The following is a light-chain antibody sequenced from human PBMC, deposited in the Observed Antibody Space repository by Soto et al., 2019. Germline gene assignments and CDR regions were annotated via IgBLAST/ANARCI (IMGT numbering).Light chain of an antibody. Sequence: EIVLTQSPGTLSLSPGERATLSCRASQSVNAKYLAWYQQKPGQAPRLLISGVSSRATGIPDRFSGSGSGTDFTLTISTLEPEDFAIYYCQQYGSSPPTFGQGTRWIS. J-gene: IGKJ1*01. CDR1: QSVNAKY. V-gene: IGKV3-20*01. CDR3: QQYGSSPPT. CDR2: GVS.